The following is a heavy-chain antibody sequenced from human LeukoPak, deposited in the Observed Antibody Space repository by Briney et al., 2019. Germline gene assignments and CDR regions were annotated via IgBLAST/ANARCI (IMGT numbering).Heavy chain of an antibody. V-gene: IGHV4-30-4*08. CDR2: IYYSGST. D-gene: IGHD5-24*01. CDR3: ASEVATIEKDAFDI. CDR1: GGSISSGDHY. Sequence: SQTLSLTCTVSGGSISSGDHYWSWIRQPPGKGLEWIGFIYYSGSTYYNPSLKSRVTISVDTSKNQFSLKLRSVTAADTAVYYCASEVATIEKDAFDIWGQGTMVTVSS. J-gene: IGHJ3*02.